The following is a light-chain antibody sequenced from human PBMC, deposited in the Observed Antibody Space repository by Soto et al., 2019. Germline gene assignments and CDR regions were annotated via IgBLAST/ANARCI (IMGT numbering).Light chain of an antibody. CDR2: AAS. J-gene: IGKJ3*01. CDR1: QSISDY. V-gene: IGKV1-39*01. CDR3: QQSHSVPFT. Sequence: DIRMTQSPLSLSASVGDRVTITCRASQSISDYVNWYQQKPGKAPKLLIFAASSLPSGVPSRFSGSGSGTDFTLAISSVSPEDYATYHCQQSHSVPFTFGHGTKVHIE.